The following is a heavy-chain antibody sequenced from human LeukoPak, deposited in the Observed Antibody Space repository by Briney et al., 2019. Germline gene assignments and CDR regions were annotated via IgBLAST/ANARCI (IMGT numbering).Heavy chain of an antibody. Sequence: PSETLSLTCTVSGGSISSYYWSWIRQPPGKGLEWIGYIYYSGSTNYNPSLKSRVTISVDTSKNQFSLKLSSVTAADTAVYYCARTSRHFYGSGTNLTPWPAGMDVWGQGTTVTVSS. CDR3: ARTSRHFYGSGTNLTPWPAGMDV. CDR2: IYYSGST. V-gene: IGHV4-59*01. D-gene: IGHD3-10*01. J-gene: IGHJ6*02. CDR1: GGSISSYY.